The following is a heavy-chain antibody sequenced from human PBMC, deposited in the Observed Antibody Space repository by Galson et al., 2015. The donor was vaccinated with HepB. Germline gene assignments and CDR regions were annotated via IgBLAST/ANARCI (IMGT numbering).Heavy chain of an antibody. V-gene: IGHV3-23*01. Sequence: SLRLSCAASGFTFSSYAMSWVRQTPEKGLEWVSTFSGPVATTYHAASVKGRFTISRDNSKNTLSLQMTGLRADDTAVYYCAKATSGTCSGANCCYFDFWGQGALVTVSS. CDR2: FSGPVATT. CDR3: AKATSGTCSGANCCYFDF. J-gene: IGHJ4*02. CDR1: GFTFSSYA. D-gene: IGHD2-15*01.